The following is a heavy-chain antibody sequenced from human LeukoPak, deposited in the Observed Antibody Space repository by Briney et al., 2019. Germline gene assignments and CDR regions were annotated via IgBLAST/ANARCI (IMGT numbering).Heavy chain of an antibody. D-gene: IGHD2-2*02. Sequence: GGSLRLSCAASGFTFSSYAMSWVRQAPGKGLEWVSAIRGSGGSTYYADSVKGRFTISRDNSKNTLYLQMNSLRAEDTAVYYCAKPLGDRRYCSSTSCYTGLDYWGQGTLVTVSS. J-gene: IGHJ4*02. CDR2: IRGSGGST. CDR1: GFTFSSYA. CDR3: AKPLGDRRYCSSTSCYTGLDY. V-gene: IGHV3-23*01.